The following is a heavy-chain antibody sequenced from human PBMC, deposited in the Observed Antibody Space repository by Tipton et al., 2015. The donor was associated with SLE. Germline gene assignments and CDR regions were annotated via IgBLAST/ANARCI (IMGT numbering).Heavy chain of an antibody. CDR2: IYHRGST. CDR1: GDSITSYY. D-gene: IGHD2-21*01. J-gene: IGHJ3*02. CDR3: AREAWGHAFDI. Sequence: TLSLTCNVSGDSITSYYLSWLRQPPGKGLEWIGFIYHRGSTHYNPSLKSRVTLSLDTSKSQFSLRLSSVTAADTAVYYCAREAWGHAFDIWGQGTMVTVSS. V-gene: IGHV4-59*01.